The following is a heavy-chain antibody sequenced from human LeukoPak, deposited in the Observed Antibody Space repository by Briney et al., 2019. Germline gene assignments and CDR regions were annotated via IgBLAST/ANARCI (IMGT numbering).Heavy chain of an antibody. CDR1: GFTFSSYG. V-gene: IGHV3-30*18. CDR3: AKDAGMDV. CDR2: ISYDGSNK. Sequence: GGSLRLSCAASGFTFSSYGMHWVRQAPGKGLEWVAVISYDGSNKYYADSVKGRFTISRDNSKNTLYLQMNSRRAEDTAVYYCAKDAGMDVWGQGTTVTVSS. J-gene: IGHJ6*02.